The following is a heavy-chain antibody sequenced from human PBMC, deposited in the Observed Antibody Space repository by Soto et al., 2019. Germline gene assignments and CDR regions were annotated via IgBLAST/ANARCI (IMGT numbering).Heavy chain of an antibody. CDR3: ASQGGIAASRGDWFDP. D-gene: IGHD6-6*01. V-gene: IGHV4-39*01. J-gene: IGHJ5*02. CDR1: GGSISSSSYY. CDR2: IYYSGST. Sequence: SETLSLTCTVSGGSISSSSYYWGWIRQPPGKGLEWIGSIYYSGSTYYNPSLKSRVTISVDTSKNQFSLKLSSVTAADTAVYYCASQGGIAASRGDWFDPRGQGTMVTVSA.